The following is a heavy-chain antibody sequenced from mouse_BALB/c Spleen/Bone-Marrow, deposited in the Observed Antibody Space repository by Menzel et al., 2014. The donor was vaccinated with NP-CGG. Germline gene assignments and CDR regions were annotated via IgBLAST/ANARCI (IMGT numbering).Heavy chain of an antibody. CDR2: INPDSSTI. CDR3: ARLEYYGYLNY. CDR1: GFDFSRYW. D-gene: IGHD1-1*01. V-gene: IGHV4-1*02. J-gene: IGHJ2*01. Sequence: EVKLSESGGGLVQPGGSLKLSRAASGFDFSRYWMSWVRQAPGKGLEWIGEINPDSSTINYTPSLKDKFIISRDNAKNTLYLRLNKVRSEDTALYYCARLEYYGYLNYWGQGTTLSVSS.